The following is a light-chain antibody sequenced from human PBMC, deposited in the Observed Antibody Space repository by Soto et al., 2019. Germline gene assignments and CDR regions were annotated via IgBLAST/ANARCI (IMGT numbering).Light chain of an antibody. CDR1: QSVSNY. CDR2: DAS. V-gene: IGKV3-11*01. Sequence: EIVLTQSPATLSLFPGERATLSCRASQSVSNYLAWYQQKPGQAPRLLIYDASNRATGIPARFSGSGSGTDFTLTISSLEPEDFAVYFCQQRSHWPPITFGQGTRLEIK. J-gene: IGKJ5*01. CDR3: QQRSHWPPIT.